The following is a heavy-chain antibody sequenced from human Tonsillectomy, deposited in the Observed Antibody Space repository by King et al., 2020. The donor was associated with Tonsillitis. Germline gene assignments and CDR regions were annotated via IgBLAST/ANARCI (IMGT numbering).Heavy chain of an antibody. Sequence: VQLVESGGGVVQPGRSLRLSCAASGFTFSSYAMHWVRQAPGKGLEWVAVISYDGSNKYYADSVKGRFTISRDNSKNTLYLQMNSLRAEDTAVYYCARARQIPYYDFWSGYSSPFESWGHGTLVTVSS. CDR2: ISYDGSNK. D-gene: IGHD3-3*01. CDR3: ARARQIPYYDFWSGYSSPFES. J-gene: IGHJ4*01. CDR1: GFTFSSYA. V-gene: IGHV3-30*04.